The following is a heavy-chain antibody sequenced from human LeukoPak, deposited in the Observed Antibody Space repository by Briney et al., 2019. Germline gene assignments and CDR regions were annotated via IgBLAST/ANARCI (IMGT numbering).Heavy chain of an antibody. CDR3: ARRREDYFDY. CDR2: IYYSGST. CDR1: GGSISSGDYY. Sequence: SETLSLTCTVSGGSISSGDYYWSWIRQPPGKGLEWIGYIYYSGSTNYNPSLKSRVTISVDTSKNQFSLKLSSVTAADTAVYYCARRREDYFDYWGQGTLVTVSS. V-gene: IGHV4-30-4*01. J-gene: IGHJ4*02.